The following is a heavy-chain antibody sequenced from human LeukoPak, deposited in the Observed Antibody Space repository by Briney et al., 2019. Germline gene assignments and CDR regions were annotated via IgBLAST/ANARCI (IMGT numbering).Heavy chain of an antibody. Sequence: PGGSLRLSXAASGFTFDDYAMHWVRQAPGKGLEWVSLISGDGGSTYYADSVKGQFTISRDNSKNSLYLQMNSLRTEDTALYYCAKDTRGGFDYWGQGTLVTVSS. J-gene: IGHJ4*02. CDR2: ISGDGGST. CDR1: GFTFDDYA. V-gene: IGHV3-43*02. CDR3: AKDTRGGFDY. D-gene: IGHD3-10*01.